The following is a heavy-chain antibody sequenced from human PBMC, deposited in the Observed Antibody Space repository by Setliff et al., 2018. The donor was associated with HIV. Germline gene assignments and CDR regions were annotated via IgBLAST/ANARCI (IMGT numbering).Heavy chain of an antibody. CDR3: ARVRLELRQYWFDS. CDR1: GGSFSDYY. D-gene: IGHD1-7*01. V-gene: IGHV4-34*01. CDR2: INHSGST. J-gene: IGHJ5*01. Sequence: SETLSLTCAVYGGSFSDYYWSWIRQPPGKGLEWIGEINHSGSTNYNPSLKRRVTISVDTSENQFSLKLNSVTAADTAVYYCARVRLELRQYWFDSWGQGSPVTVPQ.